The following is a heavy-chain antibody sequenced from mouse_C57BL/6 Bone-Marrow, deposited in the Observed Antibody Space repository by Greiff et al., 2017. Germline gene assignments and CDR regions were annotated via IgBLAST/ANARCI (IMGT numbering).Heavy chain of an antibody. CDR3: APTTVVAKGYWYCEV. CDR2: ISPRSGNT. D-gene: IGHD1-1*01. Sequence: QVQLKESGAELARPGASVKLSCTASGYTFTSYGLSWVKQRTGQGLEWIGEISPRSGNTYYNAKFKGKATLTADKSSSTAYMELRSLTSEDSAVYFCAPTTVVAKGYWYCEVWGTGTTVTVSS. J-gene: IGHJ1*03. CDR1: GYTFTSYG. V-gene: IGHV1-81*01.